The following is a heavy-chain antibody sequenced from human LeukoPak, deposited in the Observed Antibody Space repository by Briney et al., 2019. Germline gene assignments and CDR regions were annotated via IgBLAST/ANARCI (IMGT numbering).Heavy chain of an antibody. CDR3: ARGYCSGGSCSLFDY. CDR1: GGSISSYY. CDR2: IYYSGST. V-gene: IGHV4-59*01. J-gene: IGHJ4*02. Sequence: SQTLSLTCTVSGGSISSYYWSWIRQPLGKGMEWVGYIYYSGSTNYNPSLKSRVTISVDTSKNQISLKLSSVTAADTAVYYCARGYCSGGSCSLFDYWGQGTLVTVSS. D-gene: IGHD2-15*01.